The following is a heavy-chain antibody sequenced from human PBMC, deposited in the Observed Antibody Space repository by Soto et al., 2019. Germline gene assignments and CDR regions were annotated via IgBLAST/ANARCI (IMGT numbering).Heavy chain of an antibody. Sequence: SGGSLRLSCAASGFTFRNFEMNWVRQVPGKGLEWISYISSSGSKRYYADSVKGRFIVSRDNSNDSLFLEMNSLGDEDTGVYYCARDSIAAPNWFDPWGQGTLVTVSS. CDR3: ARDSIAAPNWFDP. CDR2: ISSSGSKR. D-gene: IGHD6-6*01. CDR1: GFTFRNFE. V-gene: IGHV3-48*03. J-gene: IGHJ5*02.